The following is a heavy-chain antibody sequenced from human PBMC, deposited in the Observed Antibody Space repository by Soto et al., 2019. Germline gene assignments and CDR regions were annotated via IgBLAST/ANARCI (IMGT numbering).Heavy chain of an antibody. CDR1: GFTFSRYA. V-gene: IGHV3-23*01. Sequence: SGGSLRLSCAASGFTFSRYAMSWFRQAPGKGLEWVSTVTGGGHTTYNADSVNGRFTISRDNSKNTLYLQMNNLRAEDTAIYYCASSSGDLDVYGMDIWGPGTTVTVSS. CDR3: ASSSGDLDVYGMDI. D-gene: IGHD3-10*01. J-gene: IGHJ6*02. CDR2: VTGGGHTT.